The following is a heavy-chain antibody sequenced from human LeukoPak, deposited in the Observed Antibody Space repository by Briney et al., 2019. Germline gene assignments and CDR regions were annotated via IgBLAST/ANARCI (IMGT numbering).Heavy chain of an antibody. Sequence: GGSLRLSCAASGFTFSSYRMNWVRQAPGKGLEWVSSISSSSYIYYADSVKGRFTISRDNARNSLYLQMNSLRAEDTAVYYCAREVVGAAFDYWGQGTLVTVSS. CDR1: GFTFSSYR. CDR2: ISSSSYI. CDR3: AREVVGAAFDY. V-gene: IGHV3-21*01. D-gene: IGHD1-26*01. J-gene: IGHJ4*02.